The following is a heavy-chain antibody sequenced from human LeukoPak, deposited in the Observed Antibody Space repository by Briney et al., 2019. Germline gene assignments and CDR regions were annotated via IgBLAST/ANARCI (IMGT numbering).Heavy chain of an antibody. J-gene: IGHJ6*02. CDR2: ISSSGSTI. CDR3: AGGMGYSNYVFYYYGMDV. CDR1: GFTFSSYE. V-gene: IGHV3-48*03. Sequence: PGGSLRLSCAASGFTFSSYEMNWVRQAPGKGLEWVSYISSSGSTIYYADSVKGRFTISRDNAKNSLYLQMNSLRAEDTAVYYCAGGMGYSNYVFYYYGMDVWGQGTTVTVSS. D-gene: IGHD4-11*01.